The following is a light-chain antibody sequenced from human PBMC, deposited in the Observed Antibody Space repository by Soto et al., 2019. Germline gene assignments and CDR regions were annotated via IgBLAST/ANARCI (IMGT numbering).Light chain of an antibody. CDR2: DAS. Sequence: EIVMTQSPATLSVSPGERATLSCGASQSVTNRYFAWYQQRPGQAPRLLIYDASNRATGIPARFSGSGSGTDFTLTISSLEPEDFAVYYCQQRSNWPPITFGQGTRLEI. J-gene: IGKJ5*01. V-gene: IGKV3-11*01. CDR3: QQRSNWPPIT. CDR1: QSVTNRY.